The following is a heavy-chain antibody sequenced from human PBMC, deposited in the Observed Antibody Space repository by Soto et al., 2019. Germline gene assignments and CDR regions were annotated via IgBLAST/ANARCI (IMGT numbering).Heavy chain of an antibody. D-gene: IGHD3-10*01. CDR1: GNSISSDY. V-gene: IGHV4-59*01. CDR2: IYYSGST. Sequence: QVQLQESGPGLVKPSETLSLTCTVSGNSISSDYWTWIRQPPGKGLEWIGYIYYSGSTNYNPSLKSRVTISVDTSKIQFSLKLSSVTAADTAVYYCARWLARGYYYGMDVWGQGTTVIVSS. CDR3: ARWLARGYYYGMDV. J-gene: IGHJ6*02.